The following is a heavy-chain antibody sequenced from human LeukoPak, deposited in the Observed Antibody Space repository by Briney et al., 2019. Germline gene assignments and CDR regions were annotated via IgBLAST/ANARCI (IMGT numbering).Heavy chain of an antibody. D-gene: IGHD6-19*01. V-gene: IGHV3-20*04. J-gene: IGHJ6*03. Sequence: PGGSLRLSCAASGFTFDDYGMSWARQAPGKGLEWVSGINWNGGSTGYADSVKGRFTISRDNAKNSLYLQMNSLRAEDTALYYCARGYSSGWNYYYYYMDVWGKGTTVTVSS. CDR2: INWNGGST. CDR3: ARGYSSGWNYYYYYMDV. CDR1: GFTFDDYG.